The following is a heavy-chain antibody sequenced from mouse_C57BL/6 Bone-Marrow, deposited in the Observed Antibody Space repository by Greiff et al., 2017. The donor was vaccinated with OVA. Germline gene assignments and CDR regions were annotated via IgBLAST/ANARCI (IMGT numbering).Heavy chain of an antibody. Sequence: EVKVVESGGGLVKPGGSLKLSCAASGFTFSDYGMHWVRQAPEKGLEWVAYISSGSSTIYYADTVKGRFTISRDNAKNTLFLQMTSLRSEDTAMYYCARGSTQFYGSRYYAMDYWGQGTSVTVSS. CDR2: ISSGSSTI. V-gene: IGHV5-17*01. CDR1: GFTFSDYG. D-gene: IGHD1-1*01. J-gene: IGHJ4*01. CDR3: ARGSTQFYGSRYYAMDY.